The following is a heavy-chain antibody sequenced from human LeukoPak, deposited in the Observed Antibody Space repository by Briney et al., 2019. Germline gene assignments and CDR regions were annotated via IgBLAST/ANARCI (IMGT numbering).Heavy chain of an antibody. V-gene: IGHV5-10-1*01. CDR3: ARHLRAYSSSWYFDY. CDR1: GYRFSNHW. J-gene: IGHJ4*02. Sequence: GESLKISCKGSGYRFSNHWIDWVRQMPGKGLEWVGRIAPSDSYTNYSPSFQGHVTISADKSINTAYLQWSSLKASDTAMYYCARHLRAYSSSWYFDYWGQGTLVTVSS. D-gene: IGHD6-13*01. CDR2: IAPSDSYT.